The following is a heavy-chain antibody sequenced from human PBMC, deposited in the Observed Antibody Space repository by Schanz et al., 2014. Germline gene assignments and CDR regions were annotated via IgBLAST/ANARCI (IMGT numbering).Heavy chain of an antibody. CDR2: INPSGGST. Sequence: QVQLVQSGAEVKKPGASVKVSCKASGYTFTSDSMHWVRQAPGQGLEWMGMINPSGGSTTYAQKCQGRVTMTRDTSTSTVDMELSSLRSEAAAVYYCARGYGDSPSDIWGQGTLVTVSS. CDR1: GYTFTSDS. CDR3: ARGYGDSPSDI. D-gene: IGHD4-17*01. J-gene: IGHJ4*02. V-gene: IGHV1-46*01.